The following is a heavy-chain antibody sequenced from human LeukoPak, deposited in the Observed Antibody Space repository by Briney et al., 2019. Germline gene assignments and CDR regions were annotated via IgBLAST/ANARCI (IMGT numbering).Heavy chain of an antibody. J-gene: IGHJ5*02. V-gene: IGHV1-18*01. Sequence: ASVKVPCKASGYRFTSYGIGWVRQAPGQGLEWVGWISIYNGKTYFTQSLQDRVTMTTDTSTNTVYMELGSLRSDDTAVYYCARACHLVVVTAEGGWLDPWGQGTLVTVSS. CDR1: GYRFTSYG. D-gene: IGHD2-21*02. CDR3: ARACHLVVVTAEGGWLDP. CDR2: ISIYNGKT.